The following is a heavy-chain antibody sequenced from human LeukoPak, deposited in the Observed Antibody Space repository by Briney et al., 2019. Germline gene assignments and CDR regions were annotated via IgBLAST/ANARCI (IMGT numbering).Heavy chain of an antibody. CDR1: GFTFSSYS. CDR2: ISSSSSYI. D-gene: IGHD4-23*01. CDR3: AASTVVRPYYFDY. V-gene: IGHV3-21*01. J-gene: IGHJ4*02. Sequence: PGGSLRLSCAASGFTFSSYSMNWVRQAPGKGLEWVSSISSSSSYIYYADSVKGRFTISRDNAKNSLYLQMNSLRAEDTAVYYCAASTVVRPYYFDYWGQGTLVTVSS.